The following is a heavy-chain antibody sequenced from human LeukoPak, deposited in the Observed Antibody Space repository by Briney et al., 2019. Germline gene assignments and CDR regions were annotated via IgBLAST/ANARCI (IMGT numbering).Heavy chain of an antibody. CDR1: GGTFSSYA. Sequence: SVKVSCKASGGTFSSYAISWVRQAPGQGLEWMGGIIPIFGTANYAQKFQGRVTITADESTSTAYMELSSLRSEDTAVYYCATRGYSYGLFDYWGQGTLVTVSS. V-gene: IGHV1-69*01. D-gene: IGHD5-18*01. J-gene: IGHJ4*02. CDR3: ATRGYSYGLFDY. CDR2: IIPIFGTA.